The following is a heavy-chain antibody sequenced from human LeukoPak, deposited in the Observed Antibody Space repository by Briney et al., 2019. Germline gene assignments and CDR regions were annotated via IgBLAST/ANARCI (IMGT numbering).Heavy chain of an antibody. V-gene: IGHV3-48*03. CDR2: ISSSGSTI. CDR3: ARDPPLIAVAGTGV. D-gene: IGHD6-19*01. Sequence: GSLRLSCAASGFTFSSYEMNWVRQAPGKGLEWVSYISSSGSTIYYADSVKGRFTISRDNAKNSLYLQMNSLRAEDTAVYYCARDPPLIAVAGTGVWGKGTTVTVSS. CDR1: GFTFSSYE. J-gene: IGHJ6*04.